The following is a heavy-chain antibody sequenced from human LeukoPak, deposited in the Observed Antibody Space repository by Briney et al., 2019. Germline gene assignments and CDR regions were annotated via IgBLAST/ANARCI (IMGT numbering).Heavy chain of an antibody. CDR1: GFTFSSYA. Sequence: GGSLRLSCVASGFTFSSYAMNWVRQTPGKGLEWVSGIFGSGGITYYADSVKGRFTISRDNSKKTLYLQMNSLRAEDTAVYYCAKDGWNDIPDYWGQGTLVTVSS. CDR3: AKDGWNDIPDY. V-gene: IGHV3-23*01. D-gene: IGHD1-1*01. J-gene: IGHJ4*02. CDR2: IFGSGGIT.